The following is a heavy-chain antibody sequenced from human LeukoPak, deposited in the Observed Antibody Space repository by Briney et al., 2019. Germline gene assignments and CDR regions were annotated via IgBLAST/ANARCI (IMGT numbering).Heavy chain of an antibody. CDR2: INTNTGNP. D-gene: IGHD5-18*01. J-gene: IGHJ6*02. CDR3: ARVHDTAMWPYYYYGMDV. V-gene: IGHV7-4-1*02. CDR1: GYTFTSYA. Sequence: WASVTVSCKASGYTFTSYAMNWVRQAPGQGLEWMGWINTNTGNPTYAQGFTGRFVFSLDTSVSTAYLQISSLKAEDTAVYYCARVHDTAMWPYYYYGMDVWGQGTTVTVSS.